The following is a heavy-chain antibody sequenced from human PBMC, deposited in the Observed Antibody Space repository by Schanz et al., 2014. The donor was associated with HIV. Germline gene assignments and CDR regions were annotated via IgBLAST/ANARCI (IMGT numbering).Heavy chain of an antibody. V-gene: IGHV3-30*03. J-gene: IGHJ4*02. CDR3: ARGRFCSGGSCYHDY. Sequence: QVQLVESGGGVVQPGRSLRLSCAASGFTFDSYGIHWVRQAPGKGLEWVAVISYDGSNKKYADSVKGRFAISRDKSKNTLYLQMNSLRVEDTAVYYCARGRFCSGGSCYHDYWGQGTLVTVSS. CDR1: GFTFDSYG. D-gene: IGHD2-15*01. CDR2: ISYDGSNK.